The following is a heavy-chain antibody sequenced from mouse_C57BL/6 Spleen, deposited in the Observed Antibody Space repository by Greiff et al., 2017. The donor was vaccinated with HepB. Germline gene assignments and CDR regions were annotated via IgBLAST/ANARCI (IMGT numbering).Heavy chain of an antibody. CDR3: ARGRLLRYAMDY. J-gene: IGHJ4*01. CDR2: ISSGSSTI. D-gene: IGHD1-1*01. CDR1: GFTFSDYG. Sequence: VESGGGLVKPGGSLKLSCAASGFTFSDYGMHWVRQAPEKGLEWVAYISSGSSTIYYADTVKGRFTISRDNAKNTLFLQMTSLRSEDTAMYYCARGRLLRYAMDYWGQGTSVTVSS. V-gene: IGHV5-17*01.